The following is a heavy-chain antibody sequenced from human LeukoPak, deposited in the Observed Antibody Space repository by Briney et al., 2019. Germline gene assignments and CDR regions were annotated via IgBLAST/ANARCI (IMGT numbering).Heavy chain of an antibody. CDR1: GGSISSGSYY. V-gene: IGHV4-61*02. CDR3: ARSPTVTRYYYYMDV. CDR2: IYTSGST. D-gene: IGHD4-17*01. Sequence: SQTLSLTCTVSGGSISSGSYYWSWIRQPAGKGLEWIGRIYTSGSTTYNPSLKSRVTISIDTSKNQFSPKLSSVTAADTAVYYCARSPTVTRYYYYMDVWGKGTTVTISS. J-gene: IGHJ6*03.